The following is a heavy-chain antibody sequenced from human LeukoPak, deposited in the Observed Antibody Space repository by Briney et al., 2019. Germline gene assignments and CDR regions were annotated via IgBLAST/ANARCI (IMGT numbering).Heavy chain of an antibody. V-gene: IGHV3-74*01. CDR2: INGDGSRA. Sequence: GGSLRLSCAASGFTLSSYWMNWVRQVPGKGLVWVSHINGDGSRANYADSVKGRFTISRDNAKNTLYLQMNGLRADDMAVYYCARGADISAAATGAFDIWGQGTMVTVSS. J-gene: IGHJ3*02. CDR3: ARGADISAAATGAFDI. CDR1: GFTLSSYW. D-gene: IGHD6-13*01.